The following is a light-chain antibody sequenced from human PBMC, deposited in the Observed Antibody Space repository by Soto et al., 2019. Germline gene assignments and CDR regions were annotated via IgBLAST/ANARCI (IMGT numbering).Light chain of an antibody. J-gene: IGLJ1*01. V-gene: IGLV1-44*01. CDR2: SHN. CDR1: SSNIGSNT. CDR3: AAWDDSLNDYV. Sequence: QSVLTQPPSASGTPGQRVTISCSGSSSNIGSNTVNWYQQLPGTAPKLLIYSHNQRPSGVPDRFSGSKSGTSASLAISGLQSEDEADYYCAAWDDSLNDYVFCTGTKLTVL.